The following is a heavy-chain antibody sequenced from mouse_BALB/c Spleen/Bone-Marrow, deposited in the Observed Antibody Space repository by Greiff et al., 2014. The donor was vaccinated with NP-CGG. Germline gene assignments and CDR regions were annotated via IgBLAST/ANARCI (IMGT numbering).Heavy chain of an antibody. D-gene: IGHD2-2*01. CDR1: GFTFSSFG. J-gene: IGHJ4*01. Sequence: EVQRVESGGGLVQPGGSRKLSCAASGFTFSSFGMRWVRQAPEKGLEWVAYISSGSSTIYYADTVKGRFTISRDNPKNTLFLQMTSLRSEDTAMYYCARYGYYDAMDYWGQGTSVTVSS. CDR3: ARYGYYDAMDY. V-gene: IGHV5-17*02. CDR2: ISSGSSTI.